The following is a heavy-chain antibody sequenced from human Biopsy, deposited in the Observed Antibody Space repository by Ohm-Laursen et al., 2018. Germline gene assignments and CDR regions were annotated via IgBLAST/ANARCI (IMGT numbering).Heavy chain of an antibody. D-gene: IGHD2/OR15-2a*01. J-gene: IGHJ6*02. CDR2: VYYTGST. Sequence: SETLSLTCIVSGDSISSYYWSWIRQPPGKGLQWIGYVYYTGSTDYNPSLQSRVTISVDTSKNHFSLRLQSVTAADTAIYYCTRATNSTGWPYYYFYGMDIWGQGTTVTVSS. V-gene: IGHV4-59*01. CDR1: GDSISSYY. CDR3: TRATNSTGWPYYYFYGMDI.